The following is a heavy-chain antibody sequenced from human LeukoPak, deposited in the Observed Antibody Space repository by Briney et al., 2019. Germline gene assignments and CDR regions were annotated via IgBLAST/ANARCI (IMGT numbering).Heavy chain of an antibody. CDR2: IYTSGRT. J-gene: IGHJ4*02. Sequence: PSETLSLTCTVSGGSISSCSYYWSWIRQPTGKGLEWVERIYTSGRTNYNPSLKSRVTISVDTSKNQFSLKLSSVTAADTAVYYCARMECSGGSCYFDYWGQGTLVTVSS. CDR1: GGSISSCSYY. CDR3: ARMECSGGSCYFDY. V-gene: IGHV4-61*02. D-gene: IGHD2-15*01.